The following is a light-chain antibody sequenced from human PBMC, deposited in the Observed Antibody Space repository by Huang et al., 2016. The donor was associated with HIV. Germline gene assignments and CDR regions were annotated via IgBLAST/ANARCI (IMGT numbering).Light chain of an antibody. J-gene: IGKJ1*01. CDR2: AAS. CDR1: QSISSY. V-gene: IGKV1-39*01. CDR3: QQSYSIPRT. Sequence: DIQMTQSPSSLSASVGDRVTITCRASQSISSYLNWYQQEHMKAPKLLIYAASTLQSGVPSRFSGRGSGTDYTLTISNLQPEESATYFCQQSYSIPRTFGPGTKVEI.